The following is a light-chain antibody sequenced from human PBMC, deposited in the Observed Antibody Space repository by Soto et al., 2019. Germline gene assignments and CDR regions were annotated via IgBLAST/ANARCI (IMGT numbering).Light chain of an antibody. Sequence: DIVLTQSPGTLSLSPGERATLSCRASRSLARNYLGWYQQKPGQAPRLLFYGASTRATGVPDRFSRSGSGTDFVLTISRLEPEDFAIYYCQQYGSSTMYTFGQGTKLEI. CDR3: QQYGSSTMYT. CDR2: GAS. CDR1: RSLARNY. J-gene: IGKJ2*01. V-gene: IGKV3-20*01.